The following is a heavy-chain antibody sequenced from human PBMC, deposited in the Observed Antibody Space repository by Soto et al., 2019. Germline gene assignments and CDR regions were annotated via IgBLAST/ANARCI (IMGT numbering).Heavy chain of an antibody. Sequence: GGSLRLSCAASGFTSSYYAMSWVRQAPGKGLEWVSAVSGSGGNTYYADSVKGRFTISRDNSKNTLYLQMNSLRPEDTAFYYCAKDYGAVEFIDYWGQGTLVTVSS. CDR3: AKDYGAVEFIDY. CDR1: GFTSSYYA. V-gene: IGHV3-23*01. CDR2: VSGSGGNT. J-gene: IGHJ4*02. D-gene: IGHD4-17*01.